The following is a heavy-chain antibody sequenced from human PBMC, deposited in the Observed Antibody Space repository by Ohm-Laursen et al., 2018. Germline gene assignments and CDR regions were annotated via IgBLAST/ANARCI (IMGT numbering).Heavy chain of an antibody. Sequence: SLRLSCTASAFSLTASNMNWVRQAPGTGLEWVSYISDTGSHIYYAGSVRGRFTISRDNAKNSLYLQMNSLRAEDTAVYYCARVCYYGPTCFDYWGQGTLVTVSS. CDR3: ARVCYYGPTCFDY. CDR1: AFSLTASN. CDR2: ISDTGSHI. J-gene: IGHJ4*02. V-gene: IGHV3-21*04. D-gene: IGHD3-10*01.